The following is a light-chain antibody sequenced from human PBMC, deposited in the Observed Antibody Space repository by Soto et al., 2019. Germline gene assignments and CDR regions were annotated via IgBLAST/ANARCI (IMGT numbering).Light chain of an antibody. CDR3: QQYNKWPRT. CDR1: QSVITN. Sequence: EIVMTQSPSTLSVSPLESATRYCRASQSVITNLAWYQQKPGQAPRLLIYGASTRAAIIPARFSGSGSGTEFTLTISSLQSEDFAVYYCQQYNKWPRTFGQGTEVDIK. V-gene: IGKV3-15*01. CDR2: GAS. J-gene: IGKJ1*01.